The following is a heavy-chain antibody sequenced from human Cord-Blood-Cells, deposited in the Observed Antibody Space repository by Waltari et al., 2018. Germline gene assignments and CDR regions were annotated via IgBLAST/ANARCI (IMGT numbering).Heavy chain of an antibody. Sequence: EVQLVESGGGLIQPGGSLRLSCAPSGFTVSSNYISWVRQAPGKGLEWFSVIYSGGSTYDADAVKGRFTSSRDNSKNTLYLQMNSLRAEDTAVYYCARGGNGAAGAFDIWGQGTMVTVSS. CDR3: ARGGNGAAGAFDI. CDR2: IYSGGST. V-gene: IGHV3-53*01. D-gene: IGHD6-13*01. CDR1: GFTVSSNY. J-gene: IGHJ3*02.